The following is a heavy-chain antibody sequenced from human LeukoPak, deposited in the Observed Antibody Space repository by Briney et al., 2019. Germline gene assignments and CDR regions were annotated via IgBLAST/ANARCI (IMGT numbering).Heavy chain of an antibody. Sequence: ASVKVSCKASGYTCTGYYMHWVRQAPGQGLEWMGRINPNSGGTNYAQKFQGRVTMTTDTSISTAYMELSRLRSDDTAVYYCARGLDRTNGVCPNYYYYYMDVWGKGTTVTVSS. CDR2: INPNSGGT. J-gene: IGHJ6*03. CDR1: GYTCTGYY. D-gene: IGHD2-8*01. CDR3: ARGLDRTNGVCPNYYYYYMDV. V-gene: IGHV1-2*06.